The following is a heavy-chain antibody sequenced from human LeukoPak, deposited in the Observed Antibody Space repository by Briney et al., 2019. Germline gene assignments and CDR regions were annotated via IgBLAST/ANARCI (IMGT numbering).Heavy chain of an antibody. CDR1: GGSFSGYY. CDR3: ARSTTAYYDKVSLSH. CDR2: INHSATT. J-gene: IGHJ4*02. Sequence: PSETLSLTCAVYGGSFSGYYWNWIRQPPGKGLEWIGEINHSATTNYNPSLKSRATISVDTSKRQFSLNLSSVTAADAAVYYCARSTTAYYDKVSLSHWGQGTLVTVSS. D-gene: IGHD3-22*01. V-gene: IGHV4-34*01.